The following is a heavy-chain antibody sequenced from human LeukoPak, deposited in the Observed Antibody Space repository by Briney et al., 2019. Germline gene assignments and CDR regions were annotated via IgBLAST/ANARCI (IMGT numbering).Heavy chain of an antibody. D-gene: IGHD3-3*01. J-gene: IGHJ4*02. CDR1: GFTFSGSA. Sequence: GGSLRLSCAASGFTFSGSAMSWVRQAPGKGLEWLTFIQFDGSNKLYADSVKGRFTVSRDTSKNTVYLQMTSLRVEDTAVYYCAKENDFWSGPEGWGQGTLVTVSS. V-gene: IGHV3-30*02. CDR3: AKENDFWSGPEG. CDR2: IQFDGSNK.